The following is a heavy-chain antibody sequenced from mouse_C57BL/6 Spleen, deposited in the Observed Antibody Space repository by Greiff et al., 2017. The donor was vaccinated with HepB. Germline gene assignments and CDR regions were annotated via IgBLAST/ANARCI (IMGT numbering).Heavy chain of an antibody. Sequence: EVQLQQSGPELVKPGASVKISCKASGYTFTDYYMNWVKQSHGKSLEWIGDINPNNGGTSYNQKFKGKATLTVDKSSSTAYMELRSLTSEDSAVYYCARCYYDYVDYWGQGTTLTVSS. CDR3: ARCYYDYVDY. D-gene: IGHD2-4*01. V-gene: IGHV1-26*01. J-gene: IGHJ2*01. CDR2: INPNNGGT. CDR1: GYTFTDYY.